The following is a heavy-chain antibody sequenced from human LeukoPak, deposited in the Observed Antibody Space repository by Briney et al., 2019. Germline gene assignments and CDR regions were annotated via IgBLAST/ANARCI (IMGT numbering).Heavy chain of an antibody. Sequence: GGSLRLSCAASGFTFSTYTMNWVRQAPGKGLEWVSSISISSSYIYYADSVKGRFTISRDNAKNSLYLQMNSLRAEDTAVYFCARDGGTYYVDYWGQGTLVTVSS. V-gene: IGHV3-21*01. J-gene: IGHJ4*02. CDR1: GFTFSTYT. CDR3: ARDGGTYYVDY. D-gene: IGHD1-26*01. CDR2: ISISSSYI.